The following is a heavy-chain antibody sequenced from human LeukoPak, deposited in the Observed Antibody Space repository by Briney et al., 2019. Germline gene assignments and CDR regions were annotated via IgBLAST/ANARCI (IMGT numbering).Heavy chain of an antibody. V-gene: IGHV3-23*01. CDR2: ISGSGGST. CDR3: ARSLYYFDY. D-gene: IGHD1-26*01. J-gene: IGHJ4*02. Sequence: QTGGSLRLSCAASGFTFTSYVMAWVRQAPGKGLEWVSAISGSGGSTHYADSVKGRFTISRDNSKNTLYLQMNSLRAEDTAVYYCARSLYYFDYWGQGTLVTVSS. CDR1: GFTFTSYV.